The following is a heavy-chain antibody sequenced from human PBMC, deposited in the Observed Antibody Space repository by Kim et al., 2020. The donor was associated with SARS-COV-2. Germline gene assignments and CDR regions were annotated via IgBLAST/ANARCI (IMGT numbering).Heavy chain of an antibody. V-gene: IGHV4-39*01. D-gene: IGHD3-10*01. CDR2: IFHTGAA. J-gene: IGHJ4*02. CDR3: VRHTGSGPYHPLSH. Sequence: SETLSLTCTVSGDSITRGDYFWGWIRQSPGKGLQWIATIFHTGAAYSKPSLKSRVTVSVDTPKNQLSLRLTSVSAADTATYYCVRHTGSGPYHPLSHWGQGILVTVSS. CDR1: GDSITRGDYF.